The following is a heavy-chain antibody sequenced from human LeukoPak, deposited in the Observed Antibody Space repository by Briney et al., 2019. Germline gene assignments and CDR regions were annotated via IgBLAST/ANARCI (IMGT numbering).Heavy chain of an antibody. V-gene: IGHV4-61*01. D-gene: IGHD3-3*01. CDR3: ARGRDDLGY. CDR1: GGSVSSGSYY. Sequence: SETLSLTCTVSGGSVSSGSYYWSWIRQPPGKGLEWIGYIYYSGSTNYNPSLKSRVTMSVDTPKNQFSLKLSSVTAADTAVYYCARGRDDLGYWGQGTLVTVSS. CDR2: IYYSGST. J-gene: IGHJ4*02.